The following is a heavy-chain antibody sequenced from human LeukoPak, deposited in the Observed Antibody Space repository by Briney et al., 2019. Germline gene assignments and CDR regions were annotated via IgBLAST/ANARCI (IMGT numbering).Heavy chain of an antibody. J-gene: IGHJ4*02. V-gene: IGHV3-30*18. CDR2: ISYDGSNK. CDR1: GFTFSSYG. Sequence: PGGSLRLSCAASGFTFSSYGMHWVRQAPGKGLEWVAVISYDGSNKYYADSVKGRFTISRDNSKNTLYLQMNSLRAEDTAVYYCANVQAGYYDSSGPMDYWGQGTLVTVSS. CDR3: ANVQAGYYDSSGPMDY. D-gene: IGHD3-22*01.